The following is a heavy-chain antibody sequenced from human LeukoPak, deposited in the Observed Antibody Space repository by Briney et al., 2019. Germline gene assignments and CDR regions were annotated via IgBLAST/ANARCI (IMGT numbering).Heavy chain of an antibody. CDR2: IYHSGST. Sequence: PSETLSLTCAVSGYSISSGYYWGWIRQPPGKGLEWIGSIYHSGSTYYNPSLKSRVTISVDTSKNQFSLKLSSVTAADTAVYYCASLREYSGYDFHRYWFDPWGQGTLVTVSS. CDR3: ASLREYSGYDFHRYWFDP. D-gene: IGHD5-12*01. V-gene: IGHV4-38-2*01. CDR1: GYSISSGYY. J-gene: IGHJ5*02.